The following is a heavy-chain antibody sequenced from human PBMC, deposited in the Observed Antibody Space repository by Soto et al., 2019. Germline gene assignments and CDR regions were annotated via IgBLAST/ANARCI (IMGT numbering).Heavy chain of an antibody. CDR3: AREMGRYGDYGIGYFDY. Sequence: QVQLVQSGAEVKKPGSSVKVSCKASGGTFSSYAISWVRQAPGQGLEWMGGIIPIFGTANYAQKFQGRVTITADKSTSTAYMELSSLRSEDTAVYYCAREMGRYGDYGIGYFDYWGQGTLVTVSS. V-gene: IGHV1-69*06. D-gene: IGHD4-17*01. CDR2: IIPIFGTA. J-gene: IGHJ4*02. CDR1: GGTFSSYA.